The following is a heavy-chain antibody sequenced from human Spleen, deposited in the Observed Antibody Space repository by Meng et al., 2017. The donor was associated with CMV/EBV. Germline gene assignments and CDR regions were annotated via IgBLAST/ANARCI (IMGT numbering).Heavy chain of an antibody. D-gene: IGHD3-10*01. CDR1: GFTFDDYG. CDR3: ARGADLLLWFGESPQDY. Sequence: GESLKISCAASGFTFDDYGMSWVRQAQGKGLEWVSGINWNGGSTGYADSVKGRFTISRDSAKNSLYLQMNSLRAEDTAIYYCARGADLLLWFGESPQDYWGQGTLVTVSS. J-gene: IGHJ4*02. CDR2: INWNGGST. V-gene: IGHV3-20*04.